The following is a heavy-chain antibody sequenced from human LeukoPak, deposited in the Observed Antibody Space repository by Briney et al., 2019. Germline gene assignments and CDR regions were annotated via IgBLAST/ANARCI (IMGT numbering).Heavy chain of an antibody. D-gene: IGHD1-26*01. CDR2: IYYSGST. CDR1: GGSISSYY. Sequence: KPTETLSLTCTVSGGSISSYYWSWIRQPPGKGLEWIGYIYYSGSTNYNPSLKSRVTISVDTSKNQFSLKLSSVTAADTAVYYCARDLTGDLDYWGQGTLVTVSS. J-gene: IGHJ4*02. V-gene: IGHV4-59*01. CDR3: ARDLTGDLDY.